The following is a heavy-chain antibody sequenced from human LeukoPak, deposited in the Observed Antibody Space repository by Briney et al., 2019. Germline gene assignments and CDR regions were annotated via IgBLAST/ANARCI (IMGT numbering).Heavy chain of an antibody. Sequence: GGSLRLSCAASGFTFSSYGMHWVRQAPGKGLEWVAVISYDGSNKYYADSVKGRFTISRDNSKNTLYLQMNSLRAEDTAVYYCAKGAIAAAVHYWGQGTLVTVSS. D-gene: IGHD6-13*01. CDR1: GFTFSSYG. J-gene: IGHJ4*02. CDR2: ISYDGSNK. CDR3: AKGAIAAAVHY. V-gene: IGHV3-30*18.